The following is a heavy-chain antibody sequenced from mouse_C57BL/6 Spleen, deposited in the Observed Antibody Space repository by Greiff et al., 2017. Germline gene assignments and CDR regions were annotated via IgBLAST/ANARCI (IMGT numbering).Heavy chain of an antibody. CDR3: ARLYGSSGWYFDV. J-gene: IGHJ1*03. V-gene: IGHV1-76*01. Sequence: VQLQQPGAELVRPGASVKLSCKASGYTFTDYYINWVKQRPGQGLEWIARIYPGSGNTYYNEKFKGKATLTAEKSSSTAYMQLSSLTSEDSAVYFCARLYGSSGWYFDVWGTGTTVTVSS. CDR1: GYTFTDYY. D-gene: IGHD1-1*01. CDR2: IYPGSGNT.